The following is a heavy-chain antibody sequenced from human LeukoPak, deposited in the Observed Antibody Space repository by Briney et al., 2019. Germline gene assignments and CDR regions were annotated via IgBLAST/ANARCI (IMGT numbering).Heavy chain of an antibody. CDR1: GFTFSSYW. V-gene: IGHV3-74*01. D-gene: IGHD5-18*01. Sequence: GGSLRLSCAASGFTFSSYWMHWVRQAPGKGLVWVSRINSDGSSTSYADSVKGRFTISRDNAKNTLYLQMNSLRAEDTAVYYCARDLGGYSYGSHFDYWGQGTLVTVSS. CDR2: INSDGSST. J-gene: IGHJ4*02. CDR3: ARDLGGYSYGSHFDY.